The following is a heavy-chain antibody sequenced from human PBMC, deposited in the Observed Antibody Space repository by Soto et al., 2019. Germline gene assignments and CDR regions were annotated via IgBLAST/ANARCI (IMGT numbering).Heavy chain of an antibody. V-gene: IGHV1-18*01. D-gene: IGHD3-16*01. CDR1: GYTFTRYG. J-gene: IGHJ6*02. Sequence: ASVKVSCKASGYTFTRYGIGWARQAPGQGLEWMGWINTYNGNTNYAQNVQGRVTLTTDTSTSTAYMELRSLRSNDTAIYYCAMVDVYVTPSPQDVWGHGTTVTVSS. CDR3: AMVDVYVTPSPQDV. CDR2: INTYNGNT.